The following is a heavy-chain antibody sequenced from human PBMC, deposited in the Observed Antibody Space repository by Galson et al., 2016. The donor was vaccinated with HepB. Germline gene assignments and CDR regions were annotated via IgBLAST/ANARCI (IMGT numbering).Heavy chain of an antibody. D-gene: IGHD2-2*02. CDR1: GDSISIYH. J-gene: IGHJ2*01. Sequence: SETLSLTCSVSGDSISIYHWGWIRQPPGKGLGWIGHIDGSGDTDYNPSLRSRVTTSVDMSKNQVSLKMDSVTAADTAVYYCARRGFCSRTSCYTGGWYFDLWGRGTPVTVSS. CDR2: IDGSGDT. CDR3: ARRGFCSRTSCYTGGWYFDL. V-gene: IGHV4-4*08.